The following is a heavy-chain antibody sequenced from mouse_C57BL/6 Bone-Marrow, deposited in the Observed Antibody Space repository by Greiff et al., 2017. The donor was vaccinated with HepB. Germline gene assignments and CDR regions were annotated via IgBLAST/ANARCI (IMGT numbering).Heavy chain of an antibody. CDR1: GYTFTSYW. Sequence: QVQLQQPGAELVKPGASVKMSCKASGYTFTSYWITWVKQRPGQGLEWIGDIYPGSGSTNYNEKFKSKATLTVDTSSSTAYMQLSSLTSEDSAVYDCARAYYYGSSYGYFDVWGTGTTVTVSS. J-gene: IGHJ1*03. V-gene: IGHV1-55*01. CDR2: IYPGSGST. CDR3: ARAYYYGSSYGYFDV. D-gene: IGHD1-1*01.